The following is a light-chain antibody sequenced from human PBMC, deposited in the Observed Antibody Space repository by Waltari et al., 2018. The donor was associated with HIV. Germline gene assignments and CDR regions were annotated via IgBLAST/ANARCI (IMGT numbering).Light chain of an antibody. Sequence: QSVLTQPPSASGTPGQRVTIRCSGSSFNIGSTFVYWYQQLPGAAPKLLIYRNNQRPSGVPDRFSGSKSGTSASLAISWLRSEDEAEYYCAAWDDSLSGFYVVGTGTKVTVL. CDR3: AAWDDSLSGFYV. CDR2: RNN. J-gene: IGLJ1*01. CDR1: SFNIGSTF. V-gene: IGLV1-47*01.